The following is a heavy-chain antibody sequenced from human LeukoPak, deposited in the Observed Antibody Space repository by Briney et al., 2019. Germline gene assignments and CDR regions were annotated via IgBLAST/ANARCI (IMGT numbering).Heavy chain of an antibody. J-gene: IGHJ5*02. Sequence: PPETLSLTCTVSGGSISSYYWSWIRQPPGKGLEWIGYIYYSGSTNYNPSLKSRVTISVDTSKNQFSLKLSSVTTADTAVYYCAGTPKYSSSWYGGRDNWFDPWGQGTLVTVSS. V-gene: IGHV4-59*12. CDR1: GGSISSYY. D-gene: IGHD6-13*01. CDR2: IYYSGST. CDR3: AGTPKYSSSWYGGRDNWFDP.